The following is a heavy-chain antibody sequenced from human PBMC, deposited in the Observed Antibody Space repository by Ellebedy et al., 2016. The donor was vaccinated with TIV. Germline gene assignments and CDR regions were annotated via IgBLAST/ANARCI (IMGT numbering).Heavy chain of an antibody. D-gene: IGHD3-16*01. CDR1: GYTFTSYG. Sequence: AASVKVSCKASGYTFTSYGVSWVRQAPGQGLEWMGWITVFNGHTNYAQNLQGRVTMTTDTSTSTAYMELRSLRSDDTAVYYCARSIMLTFAAFVAPNNFDSWGQGTLVTVSS. CDR3: ARSIMLTFAAFVAPNNFDS. CDR2: ITVFNGHT. V-gene: IGHV1-18*01. J-gene: IGHJ4*02.